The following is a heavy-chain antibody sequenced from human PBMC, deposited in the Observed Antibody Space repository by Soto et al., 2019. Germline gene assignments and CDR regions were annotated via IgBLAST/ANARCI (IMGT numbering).Heavy chain of an antibody. CDR2: IYYSGST. V-gene: IGHV4-39*01. Sequence: SETLSLTCTVSGGSISSSSFHWGWIRQPPGKGLEWIGSIYYSGSTYYSPSLKSRVTISVDTSKNQFSLKLSSVTAADTAVYYCARRARAAGTDCWFDPWGQGTLVTVSS. CDR1: GGSISSSSFH. CDR3: ARRARAAGTDCWFDP. D-gene: IGHD6-13*01. J-gene: IGHJ5*02.